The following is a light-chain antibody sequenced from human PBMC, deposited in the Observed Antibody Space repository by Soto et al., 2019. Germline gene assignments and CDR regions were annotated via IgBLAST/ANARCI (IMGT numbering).Light chain of an antibody. V-gene: IGKV1-12*01. CDR2: AAS. Sequence: DIQMTQSPSSVSASVGDRVTITCRASQGISSWLAWYQQKPGKAPRLLIYAASSLQSGVPSRFSGSGSVTHFTITISSLQPEHFATCYSQQSNSFSLTFGGATQGEIK. CDR3: QQSNSFSLT. J-gene: IGKJ4*01. CDR1: QGISSW.